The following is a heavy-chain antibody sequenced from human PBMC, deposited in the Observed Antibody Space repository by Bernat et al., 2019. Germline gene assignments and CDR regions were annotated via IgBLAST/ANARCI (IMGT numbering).Heavy chain of an antibody. V-gene: IGHV3-33*01. J-gene: IGHJ6*03. CDR1: GFTFSNYG. CDR3: AGGPRNYYYYYMDV. CDR2: IWYDGSNR. Sequence: VQLVESGGGLVQPGGSLRLSCAASGFTFSNYGMHWVRQAPGKGLEWVAVIWYDGSNRYYADSVKGRFTISRDNSKSTLYLQMNSLRAEDTAVYYCAGGPRNYYYYYMDVWGKGTTVTVSS.